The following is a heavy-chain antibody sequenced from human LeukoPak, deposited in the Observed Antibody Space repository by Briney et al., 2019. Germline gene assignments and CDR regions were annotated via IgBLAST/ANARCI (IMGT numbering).Heavy chain of an antibody. CDR2: INHSGST. D-gene: IGHD2-2*01. J-gene: IGHJ4*02. V-gene: IGHV4-34*01. CDR3: ARYIVVVPAAPYFDY. Sequence: PSETLSLTCAVYGGSFSGYYWSWIRQPPGKGLEWIGEINHSGSTNYNPSLKSRVTISVDTSKNQFSLKLSSVTAADTAMYYCARYIVVVPAAPYFDYWGQGTLVTVSS. CDR1: GGSFSGYY.